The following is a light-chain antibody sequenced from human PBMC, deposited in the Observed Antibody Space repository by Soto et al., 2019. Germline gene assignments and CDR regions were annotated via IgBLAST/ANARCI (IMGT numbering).Light chain of an antibody. J-gene: IGKJ4*01. Sequence: DIKMTQSPSTLSAYAGDRVTITCRASQSISTSLAWYQQKPGKAPNVLIYKASSLQTGVPSRFSGSGSGTEFTLTISSLQPDDFATYYCQQYKSYPVTFGGGTKVEIK. CDR3: QQYKSYPVT. CDR2: KAS. CDR1: QSISTS. V-gene: IGKV1-5*03.